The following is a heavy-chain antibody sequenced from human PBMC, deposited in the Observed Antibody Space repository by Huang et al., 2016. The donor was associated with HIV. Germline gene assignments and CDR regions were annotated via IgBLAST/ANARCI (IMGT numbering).Heavy chain of an antibody. CDR3: TKGYSGVSVYAFDI. D-gene: IGHD2-15*01. V-gene: IGHV3-72*01. CDR2: SGNRADSYTT. J-gene: IGHJ3*02. Sequence: EEQLVESGGGFVQPGGSLRLSCAGAGFTLSDHYIDWVRQAPGKGLEWVVRSGNRADSYTTEYAASVKGRFAISRDDSKNSLYLHMNSLKTEDTAVYHCTKGYSGVSVYAFDIWGQGTMVTVSS. CDR1: GFTLSDHY.